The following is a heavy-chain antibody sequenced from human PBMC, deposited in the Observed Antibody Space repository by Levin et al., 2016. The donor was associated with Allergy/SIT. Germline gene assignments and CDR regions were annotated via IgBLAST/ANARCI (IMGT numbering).Heavy chain of an antibody. D-gene: IGHD5/OR15-5a*01. J-gene: IGHJ5*02. V-gene: IGHV4-59*01. CDR2: IYYSGST. Sequence: WIRQPPGKGLEWIGFIYYSGSTYYNPSLKRRVTMSVDTSKNQFSLKLSSVTAADTAVYYCARAVDMVSTPSRGDWFDPWGQGTLVTVSS. CDR3: ARAVDMVSTPSRGDWFDP.